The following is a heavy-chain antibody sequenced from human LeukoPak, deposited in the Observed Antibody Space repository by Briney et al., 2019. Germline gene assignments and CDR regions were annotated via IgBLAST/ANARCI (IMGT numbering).Heavy chain of an antibody. CDR3: ARDMSGWFGELFMGYYFDY. CDR1: GYTFTSYY. CDR2: INPSGGST. Sequence: ASVKVSCKASGYTFTSYYMHWVRQAPGQGLEWMGIINPSGGSTSYAQKFQGRVTTTRDTSTSTVYMELSSLRSEDTAVYYCARDMSGWFGELFMGYYFDYWGQGTLVAVSS. J-gene: IGHJ4*02. D-gene: IGHD3-10*01. V-gene: IGHV1-46*01.